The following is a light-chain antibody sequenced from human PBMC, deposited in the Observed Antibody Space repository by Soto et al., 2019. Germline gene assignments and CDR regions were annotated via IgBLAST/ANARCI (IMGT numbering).Light chain of an antibody. Sequence: LVLTQSPGTLSLSPGVGATLSGRASQNIKKNFLAGYQHRPGQAPTHLIHAPSIRATGTPDTFTGSASGTDFTLIISRLEPADFAVYYCQQYGSSLTFGGGTRVEIK. J-gene: IGKJ4*01. CDR1: QNIKKNF. CDR3: QQYGSSLT. CDR2: APS. V-gene: IGKV3-20*01.